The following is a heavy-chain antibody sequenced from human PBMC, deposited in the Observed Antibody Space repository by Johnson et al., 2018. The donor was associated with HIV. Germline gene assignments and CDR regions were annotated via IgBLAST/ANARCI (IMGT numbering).Heavy chain of an antibody. D-gene: IGHD6-13*01. CDR1: GFTFSSYW. J-gene: IGHJ3*02. CDR3: TKDWYSSSWYGALDAFDI. CDR2: ISYDGSNK. V-gene: IGHV3-30*18. Sequence: QVQLVESGGGVVQPGRSLRASCAASGFTFSSYWMHWVRQAPGKGLEWVAVISYDGSNKYYADSVKGRFTISRDNSKNTLYLQMNSLKTEDTAVYYCTKDWYSSSWYGALDAFDIWGQGTMVTVSS.